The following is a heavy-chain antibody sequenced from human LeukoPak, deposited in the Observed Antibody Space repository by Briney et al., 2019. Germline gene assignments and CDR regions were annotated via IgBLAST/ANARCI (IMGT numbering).Heavy chain of an antibody. V-gene: IGHV1-69*05. CDR1: GGTFSSYA. D-gene: IGHD2-2*01. Sequence: ASVKVSCKASGGTFSSYAISWVRQPPGQGLEWMGGIIPIFGTANYAQKFQGRVTITTDESTSTAYMELSSLRSEDTAVYYCARGGPDIVVVPAANSPWPWFDPWGQGTLVTVSS. CDR2: IIPIFGTA. CDR3: ARGGPDIVVVPAANSPWPWFDP. J-gene: IGHJ5*02.